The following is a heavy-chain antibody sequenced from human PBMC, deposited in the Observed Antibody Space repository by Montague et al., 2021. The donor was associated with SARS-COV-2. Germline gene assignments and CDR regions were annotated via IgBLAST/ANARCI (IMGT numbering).Heavy chain of an antibody. D-gene: IGHD3-10*01. CDR1: GFSLSTSGMC. CDR3: ARMPVLLWLGELGYYGMDV. CDR2: IDWDXDK. J-gene: IGHJ6*02. Sequence: PALVKPTQTLTLTCTFSGFSLSTSGMCVSWIRQPPGKALEWLALIDWDXDKYYSTSLKTRLTISKDTSKNQVVLTMTNMDPVDTATYYCARMPVLLWLGELGYYGMDVWGQGTTVTVSS. V-gene: IGHV2-70*01.